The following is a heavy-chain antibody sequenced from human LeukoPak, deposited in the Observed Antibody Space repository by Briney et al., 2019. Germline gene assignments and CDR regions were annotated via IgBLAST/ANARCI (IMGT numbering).Heavy chain of an antibody. CDR2: ISAYNGNT. D-gene: IGHD2-2*01. Sequence: GASVKVSCKASGYTFTSYGISWVRQAPGQGLEWMGWISAYNGNTNYAQELQGRVTMTTDTSTSTAYMELRSLRSDDTAVYYCARIIGDIVVVPAAMAGGPNWFDPWGQGTLVTVSS. CDR1: GYTFTSYG. CDR3: ARIIGDIVVVPAAMAGGPNWFDP. J-gene: IGHJ5*02. V-gene: IGHV1-18*01.